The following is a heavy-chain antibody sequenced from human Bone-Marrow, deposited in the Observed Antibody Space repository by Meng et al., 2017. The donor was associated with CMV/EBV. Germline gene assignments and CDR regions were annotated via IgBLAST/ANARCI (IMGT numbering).Heavy chain of an antibody. D-gene: IGHD2/OR15-2a*01. J-gene: IGHJ6*02. CDR3: SLSSSLSSLSSYSGMDV. Sequence: GESLKISCAASGFTFSSYAMHWVRQAPGKGLEWVAVISYDGSNKYYADSVKGRFTISRDNSTNTLYLQMNSLRAEDTAVSYSSLSSSLSSLSSYSGMDVWGQGTTVTVSS. CDR2: ISYDGSNK. V-gene: IGHV3-30*04. CDR1: GFTFSSYA.